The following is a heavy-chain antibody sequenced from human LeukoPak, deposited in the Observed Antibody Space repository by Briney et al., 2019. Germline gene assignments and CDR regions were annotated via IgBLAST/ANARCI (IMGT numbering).Heavy chain of an antibody. J-gene: IGHJ3*02. V-gene: IGHV3-74*01. CDR1: GFTFSRYW. Sequence: GGSLRLSCAASGFTFSRYWMHWVRQAPGKGLVWVSRINRDGSSTSYAGSVKGRFTISRDNAKNTLYLQMNSLRGEDTAVYYCASPGATDAFDIWGQGTMVTVSS. CDR3: ASPGATDAFDI. D-gene: IGHD1-26*01. CDR2: INRDGSST.